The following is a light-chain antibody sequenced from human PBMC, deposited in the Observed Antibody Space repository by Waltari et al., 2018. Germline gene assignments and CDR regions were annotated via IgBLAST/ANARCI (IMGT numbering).Light chain of an antibody. CDR3: SSYTTSSTLGV. Sequence: QSALTQPASVSGSPGQSITISCTGTSSDVRGYNYAPWYQQHPGKAPKLIIYDVSNRPSGVYNRFSGSKSGNTASLTISGLQAEDEADFYCSSYTTSSTLGVFGTGTKVTVL. J-gene: IGLJ1*01. V-gene: IGLV2-14*03. CDR1: SSDVRGYNY. CDR2: DVS.